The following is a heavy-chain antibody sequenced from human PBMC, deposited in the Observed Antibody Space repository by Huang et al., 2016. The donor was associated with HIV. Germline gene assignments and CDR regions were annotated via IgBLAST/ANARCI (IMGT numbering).Heavy chain of an antibody. CDR2: ISYDGSNK. Sequence: VQLVESGGGVVQPGRSLRLACAASEFSFSTYGLHWVRQATGKGLECVAVISYDGSNKYYAHSVKGRCTISRDTSENKVYLQMNSLRHEDTAVYYCAKDGADEEWDIDYWGQGTLVTVSS. D-gene: IGHD1-26*01. V-gene: IGHV3-30*18. CDR1: EFSFSTYG. CDR3: AKDGADEEWDIDY. J-gene: IGHJ4*02.